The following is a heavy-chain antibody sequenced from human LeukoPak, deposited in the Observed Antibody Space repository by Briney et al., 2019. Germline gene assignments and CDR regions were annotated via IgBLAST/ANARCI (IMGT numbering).Heavy chain of an antibody. CDR2: ISYDGSNK. D-gene: IGHD2-21*01. Sequence: GGSLRLSCAASGFTFSSYAMPWVRQAPGKGLEWVAVISYDGSNKYYADSVKGRFTISRDNSKNTLYLQMNSLRAEDTAVYYCARAGMVINAFDIWGQGTMVTVSS. J-gene: IGHJ3*02. CDR1: GFTFSSYA. CDR3: ARAGMVINAFDI. V-gene: IGHV3-30-3*01.